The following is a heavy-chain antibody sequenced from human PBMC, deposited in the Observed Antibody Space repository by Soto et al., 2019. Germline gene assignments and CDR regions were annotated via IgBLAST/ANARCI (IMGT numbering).Heavy chain of an antibody. D-gene: IGHD2-15*01. Sequence: EVQLLESGGGLVQPGGSLRLSCAASGFTFSSYAMSWVRQAPGKGLEWVSAISGSGGSTYYADSVKGRFTISRDNSKNTLYLQMNSLRAEDTAVYYCAKEWADIVVVVAATKMYYFDYWGRGTLVTVSS. CDR3: AKEWADIVVVVAATKMYYFDY. J-gene: IGHJ4*02. CDR2: ISGSGGST. CDR1: GFTFSSYA. V-gene: IGHV3-23*01.